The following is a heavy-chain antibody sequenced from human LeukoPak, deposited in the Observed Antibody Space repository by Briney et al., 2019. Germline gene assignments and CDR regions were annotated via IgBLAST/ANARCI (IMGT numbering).Heavy chain of an antibody. V-gene: IGHV4-34*01. CDR2: INHSGST. D-gene: IGHD3-3*01. CDR3: ARSLSADYDFWSGYYAPRYFDY. CDR1: GGSFSGYY. J-gene: IGHJ4*02. Sequence: SETLSLTCAVYGGSFSGYYWSWIRQPPGKGLEWIGEINHSGSTNYNPSLKSRVTISVDTSKNQFSLKLSSVTAADTAVYYCARSLSADYDFWSGYYAPRYFDYWGQGTLVTVSS.